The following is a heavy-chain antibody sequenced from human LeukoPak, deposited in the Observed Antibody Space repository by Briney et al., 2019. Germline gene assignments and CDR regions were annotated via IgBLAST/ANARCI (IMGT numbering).Heavy chain of an antibody. Sequence: GASVKVSCKASGYTFTGYYMHWVRQAPGQGLEWMGWINPNSGGTNYAQKFQGRVTMTRDTSISTAYMELSRLRSDDTAVYYCARGLSSSWTLTYYFDYWGQGTLVTVSS. V-gene: IGHV1-2*02. CDR2: INPNSGGT. J-gene: IGHJ4*02. D-gene: IGHD6-13*01. CDR3: ARGLSSSWTLTYYFDY. CDR1: GYTFTGYY.